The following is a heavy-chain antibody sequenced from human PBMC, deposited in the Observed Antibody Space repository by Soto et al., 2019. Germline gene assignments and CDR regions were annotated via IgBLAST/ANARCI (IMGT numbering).Heavy chain of an antibody. CDR2: IIPIFGTA. Sequence: SVKVSCKASGGIFSSYAISWVRQAPGQGLEWMGGIIPIFGTAHYAQKFQGRVTITADESTSTAYMDLSSLKSEDTALYYCAWGSCSGGSCSPDGMDVWGQGTTVTVSS. J-gene: IGHJ6*02. CDR1: GGIFSSYA. CDR3: AWGSCSGGSCSPDGMDV. D-gene: IGHD2-15*01. V-gene: IGHV1-69*13.